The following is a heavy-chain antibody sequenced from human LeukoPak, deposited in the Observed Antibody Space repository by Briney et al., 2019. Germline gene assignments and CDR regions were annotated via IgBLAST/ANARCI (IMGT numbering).Heavy chain of an antibody. CDR3: AKDVLGYNYGYYMDV. D-gene: IGHD5-18*01. J-gene: IGHJ6*03. V-gene: IGHV3-9*01. CDR2: ISWNSGSI. CDR1: GFTFSSYG. Sequence: GGSLRLSCAASGFTFSSYGMSWVRQVPGKGLEWVSGISWNSGSIGYADSVKGRFTISRDNAKNSLYLQMNSLRAEDTALYYCAKDVLGYNYGYYMDVWGKGTTVTISS.